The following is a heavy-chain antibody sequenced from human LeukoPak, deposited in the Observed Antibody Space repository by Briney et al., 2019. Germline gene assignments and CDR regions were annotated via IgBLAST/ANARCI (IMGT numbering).Heavy chain of an antibody. CDR2: IYTSGST. D-gene: IGHD3-10*01. V-gene: IGHV4-4*07. CDR1: GGSISSYY. Sequence: SETLSLTSTVSGGSISSYYWSWIRQPAGMGLEWIGRIYTSGSTNYNPSLKSRVTMSVDTSKNQFSLKLSSVTAADTAVYYCAREGWLVRGVISYYYYMDVWGKGTTVTISS. CDR3: AREGWLVRGVISYYYYMDV. J-gene: IGHJ6*03.